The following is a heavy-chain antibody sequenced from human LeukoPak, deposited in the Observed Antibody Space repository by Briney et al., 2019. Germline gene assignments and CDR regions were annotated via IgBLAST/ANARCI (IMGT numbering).Heavy chain of an antibody. CDR1: GCSISSYY. CDR3: ASTRRTHYYYYYMDV. Sequence: SETLSLTCTVSGCSISSYYWSWIRQPPGKGLEWIGYIYTSGSTNYNPSLKSRVTISVDTSKNQFSLKLSSVTAADTAVYYCASTRRTHYYYYYMDVWGKGTTVTVSS. J-gene: IGHJ6*03. CDR2: IYTSGST. D-gene: IGHD2-2*01. V-gene: IGHV4-4*09.